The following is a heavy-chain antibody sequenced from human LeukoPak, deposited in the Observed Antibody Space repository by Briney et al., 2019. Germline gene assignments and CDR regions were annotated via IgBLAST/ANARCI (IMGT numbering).Heavy chain of an antibody. CDR1: GGSISSSNKY. D-gene: IGHD5/OR15-5a*01. Sequence: PAETLSLTCTVSGGSISSSNKYWGWIRQSPGKGLEWIGNFFYSGSTYYNPSLKSRVTISVDTSKNQFSLNLRSVTAADTAVYYCARHLGMSTMDYWGQGTLVTVSS. CDR3: ARHLGMSTMDY. J-gene: IGHJ4*02. CDR2: FFYSGST. V-gene: IGHV4-39*01.